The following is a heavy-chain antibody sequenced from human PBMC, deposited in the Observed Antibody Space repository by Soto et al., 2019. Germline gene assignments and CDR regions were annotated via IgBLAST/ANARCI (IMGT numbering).Heavy chain of an antibody. V-gene: IGHV1-2*02. CDR3: ARESVVTGTHHFDS. J-gene: IGHJ4*02. Sequence: ASVKVSCKAPADTFTSYYMHWVRQAPGQGLEWMGWINSNTGGTNYAQKFQGRVTMTRDTSISTAYMELSRLRPDDTAVYYCARESVVTGTHHFDSWGQGTMVTVSS. CDR2: INSNTGGT. D-gene: IGHD1-7*01. CDR1: ADTFTSYY.